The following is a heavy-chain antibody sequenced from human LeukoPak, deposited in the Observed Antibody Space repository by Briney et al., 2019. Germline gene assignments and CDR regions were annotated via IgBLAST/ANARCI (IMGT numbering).Heavy chain of an antibody. CDR1: GYSINSGYY. CDR2: INHSGST. D-gene: IGHD3-9*01. J-gene: IGHJ4*02. V-gene: IGHV4-38-2*02. CDR3: ARGTKRYFDWRAYYFDY. Sequence: SETLSLICTVSGYSINSGYYWGWIRQPPVKGLEWIGEINHSGSTNYNPSLKSRVTISVDTSKNQFSLKLSSVTAADTAVYYCARGTKRYFDWRAYYFDYWGQGTLVTVSS.